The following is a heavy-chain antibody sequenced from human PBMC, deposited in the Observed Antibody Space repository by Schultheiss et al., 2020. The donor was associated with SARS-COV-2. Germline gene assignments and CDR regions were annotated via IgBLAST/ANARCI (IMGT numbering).Heavy chain of an antibody. J-gene: IGHJ5*02. V-gene: IGHV3-73*01. Sequence: GGSLRLSCAASGFTFSGSAMHWVRQASGKGLEWVGRIRSKANSYATAYAASVKGRFSISRDDSKNTAYLQINTLGIEDTAVYYCTGEGDDFWTGYSVSWGQGTLVTVSS. CDR1: GFTFSGSA. CDR3: TGEGDDFWTGYSVS. D-gene: IGHD3/OR15-3a*01. CDR2: IRSKANSYAT.